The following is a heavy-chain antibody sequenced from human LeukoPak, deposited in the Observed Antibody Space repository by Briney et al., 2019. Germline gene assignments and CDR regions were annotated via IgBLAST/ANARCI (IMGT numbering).Heavy chain of an antibody. CDR1: GYTFTSYY. Sequence: GASVKVSCKASGYTFTSYYMHWVRQAPGQGLEWMGWLNPNSGGTNYAQKFQGRVTMTRDTSISTAYMELSRLRSDDTALYYCAREAIRDAFDIWGQGTMVTVSS. J-gene: IGHJ3*02. CDR3: AREAIRDAFDI. CDR2: LNPNSGGT. V-gene: IGHV1-2*02. D-gene: IGHD2-21*01.